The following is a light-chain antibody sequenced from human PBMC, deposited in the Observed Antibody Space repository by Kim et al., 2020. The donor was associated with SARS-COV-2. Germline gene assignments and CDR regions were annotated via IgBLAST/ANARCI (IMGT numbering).Light chain of an antibody. CDR3: LLHYGGARV. CDR1: TGAVTSGHF. J-gene: IGLJ3*02. CDR2: STT. V-gene: IGLV7-43*01. Sequence: PGGTVTLTCASSTGAVTSGHFPNWFQQKPGQAPRALIYSTTNKPSWTPARFSGSLLGGKAALTLSGVQPEDEADYYCLLHYGGARVFGGGTQLTVL.